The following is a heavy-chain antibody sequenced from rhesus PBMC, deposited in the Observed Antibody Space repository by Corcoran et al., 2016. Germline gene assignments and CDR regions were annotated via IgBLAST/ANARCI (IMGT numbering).Heavy chain of an antibody. D-gene: IGHD6-31*01. V-gene: IGHV5-2*01. CDR2: IDPSDSDT. Sequence: EVQLVQSGAEVKRPGESLKISCKTSGYSFTSYWISWVRQMPGKGLEWMGAIDPSDSDTRYSPYFQGQVTISADKSIHTAYLQWSSLKASDTATYYCAKIAAAGGYFDYWGQGVLVTVSS. CDR1: GYSFTSYW. J-gene: IGHJ4*01. CDR3: AKIAAAGGYFDY.